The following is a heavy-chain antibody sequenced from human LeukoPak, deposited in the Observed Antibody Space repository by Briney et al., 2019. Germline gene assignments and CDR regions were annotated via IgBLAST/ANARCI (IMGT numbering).Heavy chain of an antibody. D-gene: IGHD6-19*01. J-gene: IGHJ4*02. Sequence: SETLSLTCAVYGGSFSGYYWSWIRQPPGKGLEWIGEINDSGSTNYNPSLKSRVTISVDTSKNQFSLKLSSVTAADTAVYYCARGRVGNSSGWYSRAWNYWGQGTLVTVSS. CDR2: INDSGST. CDR3: ARGRVGNSSGWYSRAWNY. CDR1: GGSFSGYY. V-gene: IGHV4-34*01.